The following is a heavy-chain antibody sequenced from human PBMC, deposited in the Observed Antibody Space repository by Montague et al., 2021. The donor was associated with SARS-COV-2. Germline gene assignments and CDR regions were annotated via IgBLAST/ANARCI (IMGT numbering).Heavy chain of an antibody. V-gene: IGHV4-34*01. J-gene: IGHJ6*03. CDR3: ARLRDGVVPTPILGVGPYYSYYYMDV. D-gene: IGHD3-10*01. CDR1: GTSFSGYY. CDR2: INHGGST. Sequence: SETLSLTCAVHGTSFSGYYWNWIRQHPGKGLAWIGEINHGGSTKYSPSLKSRLTISADTSKNQFSLKLPSVAAADTAVYYCARLRDGVVPTPILGVGPYYSYYYMDVWGRGTTVTVSS.